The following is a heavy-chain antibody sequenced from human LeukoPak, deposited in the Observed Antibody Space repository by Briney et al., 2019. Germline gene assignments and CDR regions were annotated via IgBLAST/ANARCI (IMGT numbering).Heavy chain of an antibody. CDR1: GGSISSYY. J-gene: IGHJ5*02. D-gene: IGHD4-17*01. Sequence: SETLSLSCTVSGGSISSYYWSWIRQPPGKGLEWIGYIYYSGSTNYNPSLKSRVTISVDTSKNQFSLKLSSVTAADTAVYYCARTLYGDYDNWFDPWGQGTLVTVSS. CDR2: IYYSGST. V-gene: IGHV4-59*01. CDR3: ARTLYGDYDNWFDP.